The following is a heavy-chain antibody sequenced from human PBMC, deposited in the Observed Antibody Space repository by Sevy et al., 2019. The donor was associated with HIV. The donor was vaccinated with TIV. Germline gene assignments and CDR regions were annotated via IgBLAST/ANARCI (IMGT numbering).Heavy chain of an antibody. V-gene: IGHV6-1*01. J-gene: IGHJ6*02. CDR3: ARDGLTYGGMDV. CDR2: TFYRSNWYN. Sequence: SQTLSLTCAISGDSVSSNNAAWNWIRQSPSRGLEWLGRTFYRSNWYNDYAVSMKGRITINPDTSNNQLSLQLTSVTPEDTAVYYCARDGLTYGGMDVWGQGTRVTVSS. D-gene: IGHD1-20*01. CDR1: GDSVSSNNAA.